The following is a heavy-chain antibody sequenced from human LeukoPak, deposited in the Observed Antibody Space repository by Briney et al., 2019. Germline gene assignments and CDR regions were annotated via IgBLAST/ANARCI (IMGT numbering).Heavy chain of an antibody. J-gene: IGHJ4*02. Sequence: GESLKISCKGSGYIFTSYWIGWVRQMPGKGLEWMGIIYPGDSDTRYSPSFQGQVTISADKSISTAYLQWSSLKASDTAIYYCARQSYYYDSSGYYAPSFEDYWGQGTLVTVSS. V-gene: IGHV5-51*01. D-gene: IGHD3-22*01. CDR2: IYPGDSDT. CDR1: GYIFTSYW. CDR3: ARQSYYYDSSGYYAPSFEDY.